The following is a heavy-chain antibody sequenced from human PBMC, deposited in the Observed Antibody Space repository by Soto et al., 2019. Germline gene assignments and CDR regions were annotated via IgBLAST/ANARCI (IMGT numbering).Heavy chain of an antibody. V-gene: IGHV3-48*03. J-gene: IGHJ5*02. Sequence: GGSLRLSCAASGFTFSSYEMNWVSQAPGEGLEWVSYISSSGSTIYYADSVKGRFTISRDNAKDSLYLQMNSLRAEDTAVYYCATTGHYYDSSGYTNWFDPWSQGNLVTFSS. CDR2: ISSSGSTI. CDR3: ATTGHYYDSSGYTNWFDP. D-gene: IGHD3-22*01. CDR1: GFTFSSYE.